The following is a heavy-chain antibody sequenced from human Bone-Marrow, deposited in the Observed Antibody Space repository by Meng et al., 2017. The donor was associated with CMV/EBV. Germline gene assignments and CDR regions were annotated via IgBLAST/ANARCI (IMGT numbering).Heavy chain of an antibody. J-gene: IGHJ6*02. V-gene: IGHV4-39*07. D-gene: IGHD1-1*01. CDR2: VFYRGNT. CDR1: GDSTGSSGYY. Sequence: SETLSLTCNVSGDSTGSSGYYWAWIRQPPGKGLEWIGNVFYRGNTYYNPTLRSRVTISLDTSNNQFSLSLSSVTAADTALYYCASERPSTTGGSYGMDVWGQGTTVTVSS. CDR3: ASERPSTTGGSYGMDV.